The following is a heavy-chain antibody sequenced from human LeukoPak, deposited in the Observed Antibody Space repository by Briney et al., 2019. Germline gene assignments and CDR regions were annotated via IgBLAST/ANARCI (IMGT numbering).Heavy chain of an antibody. CDR3: AKGGYSSSWLFDY. Sequence: PGGSLRLSCAASGFAFNNYVMNWVRQAPGKGLEWLSAIGDSGDSTYYADSVKGRFTISRDNSKNTLYLQMNSLRAEDTAVYFCAKGGYSSSWLFDYWGQGTLVTVSS. J-gene: IGHJ4*02. V-gene: IGHV3-23*01. CDR1: GFAFNNYV. CDR2: IGDSGDST. D-gene: IGHD6-13*01.